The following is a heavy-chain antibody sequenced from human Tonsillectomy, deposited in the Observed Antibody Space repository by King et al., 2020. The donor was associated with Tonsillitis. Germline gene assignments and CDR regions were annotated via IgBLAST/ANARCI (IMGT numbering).Heavy chain of an antibody. Sequence: VQLVESGGGLVQPGGSLRLSCAASGFTFSDHYMDWVRQAPGKGLEWVGRIRKKGNSYSTEYAASVKGRLAISRDDSKNSLYLQMNSLKIEDTALYFCVRIGPSGTYSLDKWGQGTLVTVSS. CDR3: VRIGPSGTYSLDK. CDR2: IRKKGNSYST. V-gene: IGHV3-72*01. CDR1: GFTFSDHY. D-gene: IGHD1-26*01. J-gene: IGHJ4*02.